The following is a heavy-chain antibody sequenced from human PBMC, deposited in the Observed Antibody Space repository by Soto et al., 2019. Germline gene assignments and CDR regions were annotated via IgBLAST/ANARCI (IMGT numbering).Heavy chain of an antibody. CDR3: ARRTPSGPDWFDP. Sequence: QITLKESGPALVKPTHTLTLTCTFSGFSFSTNEVGVGWIRQPPGKALDWLALIYWNDNKYYSPSLRSRLTVTKDTSKNQVVLTMTNMDPVETATYYCARRTPSGPDWFDPWGQGTLVTVSS. V-gene: IGHV2-5*01. J-gene: IGHJ5*02. CDR2: IYWNDNK. D-gene: IGHD2-15*01. CDR1: GFSFSTNEVG.